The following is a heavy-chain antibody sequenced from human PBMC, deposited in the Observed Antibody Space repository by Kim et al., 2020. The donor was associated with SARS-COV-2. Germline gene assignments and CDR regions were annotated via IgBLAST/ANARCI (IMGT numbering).Heavy chain of an antibody. CDR2: IYYSGST. D-gene: IGHD3-10*01. J-gene: IGHJ2*01. CDR1: GGSISSYY. Sequence: SETLSLTCTVSGGSISSYYWSWIRQPPGKGLEWIGYIYYSGSTNYNPSLKSRVTISVDTSKNQFSLKLSSVTAADTAVYYCARSLGYYGSGRMDWYFDLWGRGTLVTVSS. CDR3: ARSLGYYGSGRMDWYFDL. V-gene: IGHV4-59*01.